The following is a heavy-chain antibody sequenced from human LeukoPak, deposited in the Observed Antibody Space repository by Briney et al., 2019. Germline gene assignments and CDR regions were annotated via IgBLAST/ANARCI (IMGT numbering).Heavy chain of an antibody. CDR1: GGSISSHY. CDR2: IYYSGST. D-gene: IGHD2-2*02. Sequence: KPSETLSLTCTVSGGSISSHYWSWIRQPPGKGLECIGYIYYSGSTNYNPSLKSRVTISVDTSKNQFSLKLSSVTAADTAVYYCARRHGYCSSTSCYRAYNWFDPWGQGTPVTVSS. CDR3: ARRHGYCSSTSCYRAYNWFDP. J-gene: IGHJ5*02. V-gene: IGHV4-59*11.